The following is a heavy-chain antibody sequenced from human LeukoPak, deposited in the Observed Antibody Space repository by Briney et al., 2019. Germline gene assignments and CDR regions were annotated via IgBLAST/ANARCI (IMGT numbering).Heavy chain of an antibody. V-gene: IGHV4-39*01. J-gene: IGHJ5*02. CDR2: IYYSGSA. CDR1: GGSISSSSYY. Sequence: SETLSHTCTVSGGSISSSSYYWGWIRQPPGKGLEWIGSIYYSGSANYNPSLKSRLTISIDTSKNQFSLKLRSVTAADTALYYCVRPRGQQFYWWFDPWGQGTLVTVSS. D-gene: IGHD6-13*01. CDR3: VRPRGQQFYWWFDP.